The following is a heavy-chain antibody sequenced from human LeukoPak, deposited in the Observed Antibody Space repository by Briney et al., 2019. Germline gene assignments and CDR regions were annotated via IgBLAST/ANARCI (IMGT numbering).Heavy chain of an antibody. Sequence: GGSLRLSCAASGFTFSSYSMNWVRQAPGKGLEWVSYISSSSSTIYYADSVKGRFTISRDNAKNSLYLQMNSLRAEDTAVYYCARSVIFSITHFDYWGQGTLVTVSS. CDR1: GFTFSSYS. D-gene: IGHD3-9*01. CDR3: ARSVIFSITHFDY. J-gene: IGHJ4*02. CDR2: ISSSSSTI. V-gene: IGHV3-48*04.